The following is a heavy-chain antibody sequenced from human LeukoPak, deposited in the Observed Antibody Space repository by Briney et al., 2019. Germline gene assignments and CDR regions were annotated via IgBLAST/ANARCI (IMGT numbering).Heavy chain of an antibody. J-gene: IGHJ4*02. V-gene: IGHV1-46*01. CDR1: GYTFMNYF. CDR2: INPDGSST. D-gene: IGHD2-2*01. CDR3: ARGVAPMQMAVMGGLDN. Sequence: ASVKVSCKASGYTFMNYFIHWVRQAPGQGLEWMGIINPDGSSTNYAQRFRGRVSMTRDTSTSTVYMELSSLTSEDTAVYYCARGVAPMQMAVMGGLDNWGQGTLVTVSS.